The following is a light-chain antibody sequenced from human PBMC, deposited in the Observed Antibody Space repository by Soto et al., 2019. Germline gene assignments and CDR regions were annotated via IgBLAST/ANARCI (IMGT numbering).Light chain of an antibody. CDR3: QQRSNWPPPIT. CDR1: QLVSSY. Sequence: IVMTQSPATLSVSPGEGVTLSCRASQLVSSYLAWYQQKPGQAPRLLIYDTFNRATGIPARFRGSGSGTDCTLTISSLEPEDFAVYYCQQRSNWPPPITFGQGTRLEIK. CDR2: DTF. V-gene: IGKV3-11*01. J-gene: IGKJ5*01.